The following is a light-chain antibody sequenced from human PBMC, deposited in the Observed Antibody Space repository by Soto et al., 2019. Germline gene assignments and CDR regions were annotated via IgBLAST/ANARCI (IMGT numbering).Light chain of an antibody. V-gene: IGLV1-40*01. CDR1: SPNIGAGYD. CDR3: QSYDSSLSCYV. J-gene: IGLJ1*01. Sequence: QSVLTQSPSVSGAPGQRVTISCTGSSPNIGAGYDVHWYQQVPGTAPKLLIYGNSNRPSGVPDRFSGSKSGTSASLAITGLQAEDEADYYCQSYDSSLSCYVFGTGTKLTVL. CDR2: GNS.